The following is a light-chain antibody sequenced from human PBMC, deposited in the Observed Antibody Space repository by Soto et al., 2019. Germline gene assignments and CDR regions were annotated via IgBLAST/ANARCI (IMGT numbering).Light chain of an antibody. V-gene: IGKV1-5*03. CDR3: QHYNSYSEA. CDR1: QTISSW. CDR2: KAS. J-gene: IGKJ1*01. Sequence: DIHMTQSPSTLSVSVVGRVSITCLARQTISSWLAWYQQKPGKAPKLLIYKASTLKSGVPSRFSGSGSGTEFTLTISSLQPDDFATYYCQHYNSYSEAFGQGTKVDIK.